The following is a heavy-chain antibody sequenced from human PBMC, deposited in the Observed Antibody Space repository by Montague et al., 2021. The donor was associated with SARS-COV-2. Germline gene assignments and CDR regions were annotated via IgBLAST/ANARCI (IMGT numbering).Heavy chain of an antibody. CDR2: VYYNGDS. CDR1: GGSTASHY. Sequence: SETLSLTCTVSGGSTASHYWNWIRQSPGKRPEWIGYVYYNGDSKNYNTLQIRGTISIDTSEYHLSLRLNSATAADLAVCFCARGWAFDPWGQGRLVTVSS. D-gene: IGHD6-13*01. J-gene: IGHJ3*01. V-gene: IGHV4-59*11. CDR3: ARGWAFDP.